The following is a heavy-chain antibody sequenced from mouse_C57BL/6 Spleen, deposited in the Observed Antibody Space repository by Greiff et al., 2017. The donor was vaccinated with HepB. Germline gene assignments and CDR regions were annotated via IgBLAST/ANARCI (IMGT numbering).Heavy chain of an antibody. D-gene: IGHD2-5*01. J-gene: IGHJ2*01. Sequence: QVQLKQPGAELVRPGSSVKLSCKASGYTFTSYWMDWVKQRPGQGLEWIGNIYPSDSETHYNQKFKDKATLTVDKSSSTAYMQLSSLTSEDSAVYYCAREMGYSNYFDYWGQGTTLTVSS. V-gene: IGHV1-61*01. CDR2: IYPSDSET. CDR3: AREMGYSNYFDY. CDR1: GYTFTSYW.